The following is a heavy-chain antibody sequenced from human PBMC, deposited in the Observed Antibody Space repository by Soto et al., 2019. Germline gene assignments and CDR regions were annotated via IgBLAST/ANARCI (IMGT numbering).Heavy chain of an antibody. J-gene: IGHJ4*02. Sequence: QVQLQESGPGLVKPSQTLSLTCTVSGGSISSGGYYWGWIRQHPGKGLEWIGDIYYRGSTYYNPSLKSRVTISVDTSKNQCSLKLSSVTAADTAVYYCARVGRLRAWTFDYWGQGTLVTVSS. CDR1: GGSISSGGYY. CDR2: IYYRGST. CDR3: ARVGRLRAWTFDY. D-gene: IGHD1-1*01. V-gene: IGHV4-31*03.